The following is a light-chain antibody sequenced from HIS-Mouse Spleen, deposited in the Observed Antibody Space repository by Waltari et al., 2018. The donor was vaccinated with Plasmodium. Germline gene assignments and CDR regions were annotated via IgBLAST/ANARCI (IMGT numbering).Light chain of an antibody. V-gene: IGKV1-5*03. J-gene: IGKJ1*01. CDR2: KAS. CDR3: QQYNSYSWT. Sequence: DIQMTQSPSTLSASVGDRVTSTCRASQSISSWLAWYQQKPGKAPKLLIYKASSLESGVPSRFSGSGSGTEFTLTISNLQPDDFATYYCQQYNSYSWTFGQGTKVEIK. CDR1: QSISSW.